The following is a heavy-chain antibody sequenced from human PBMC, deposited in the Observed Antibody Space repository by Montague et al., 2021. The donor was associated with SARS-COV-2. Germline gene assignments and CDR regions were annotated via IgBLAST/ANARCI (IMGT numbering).Heavy chain of an antibody. J-gene: IGHJ4*02. V-gene: IGHV4-39*01. Sequence: SETLSLPFPFSFSSLRLRRSSWGWIRQPPGKGLEWIGNIYYSGNTHYNPSLKIRVTISVDTSKNQFSLTLSSVTAADTAIYYCPRQGNSGNLIHYWGQGTLVTVSS. D-gene: IGHD3-10*01. CDR3: PRQGNSGNLIHY. CDR1: FSSLRLRRSS. CDR2: IYYSGNT.